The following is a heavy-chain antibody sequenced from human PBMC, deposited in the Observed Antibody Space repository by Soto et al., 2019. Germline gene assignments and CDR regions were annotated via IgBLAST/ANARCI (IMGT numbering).Heavy chain of an antibody. CDR1: GYTFTSYD. J-gene: IGHJ4*02. CDR2: MNPNSGNT. D-gene: IGHD1-26*01. CDR3: AREKVGAVDY. Sequence: QVQLVQSGAEVKKPGASVKVSCKASGYTFTSYDINWVRQATGQGLEWMGWMNPNSGNTGCAQKFXGXVXMXXNTSISTAYMELSSLRSEDTAVYYCAREKVGAVDYWGQGTLVTVSS. V-gene: IGHV1-8*01.